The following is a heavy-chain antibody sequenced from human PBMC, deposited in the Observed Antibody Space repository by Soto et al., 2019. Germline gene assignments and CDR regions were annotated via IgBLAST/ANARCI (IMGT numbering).Heavy chain of an antibody. CDR1: GFTFNDYY. V-gene: IGHV3-11*05. Sequence: GGSLRLSCAASGFTFNDYYMTWFRRAPGTGLEWISYISSTGSYTNYADSVKGRFTISRDNAKNSLYLQMDNLRDEDTAVYYCARDPSIRSPPDYWGRGTLVTVSS. D-gene: IGHD3-3*02. CDR3: ARDPSIRSPPDY. CDR2: ISSTGSYT. J-gene: IGHJ4*02.